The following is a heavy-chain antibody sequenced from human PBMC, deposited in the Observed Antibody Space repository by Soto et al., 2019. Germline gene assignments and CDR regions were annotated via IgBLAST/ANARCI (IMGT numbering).Heavy chain of an antibody. Sequence: ASVKVSCKASGYTFTGYYMHWVRQAPGQGLEWMGWINPNSGGIDHAQKFQGRVTMTRDTSISTAYMELSRLRSDDTAVYYCAGGVLSGSYYNWFDPWGQGTPVTVSS. CDR1: GYTFTGYY. CDR2: INPNSGGI. J-gene: IGHJ5*02. D-gene: IGHD1-26*01. CDR3: AGGVLSGSYYNWFDP. V-gene: IGHV1-2*02.